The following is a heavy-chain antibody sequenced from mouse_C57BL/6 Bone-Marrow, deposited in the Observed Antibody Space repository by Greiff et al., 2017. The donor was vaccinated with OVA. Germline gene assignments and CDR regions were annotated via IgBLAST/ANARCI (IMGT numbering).Heavy chain of an antibody. CDR3: ARDSNYLYYFDY. J-gene: IGHJ2*01. V-gene: IGHV1-81*01. CDR1: GYTFTSYG. D-gene: IGHD2-5*01. CDR2: IYPRSGNT. Sequence: QLQQSGAELARPGASVKLSCKASGYTFTSYGISWVKQRTGQGLEWIGEIYPRSGNTYYNEKFKGKATLTADKSSSTAYMELRSLTSEDSAVYFCARDSNYLYYFDYWGQGTTLTVSS.